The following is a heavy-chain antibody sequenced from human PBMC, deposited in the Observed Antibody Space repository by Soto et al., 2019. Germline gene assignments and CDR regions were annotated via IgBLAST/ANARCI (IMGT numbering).Heavy chain of an antibody. Sequence: SETLSLTCAVYGGSFSGYYWGWIRQPPGKGLEWIGEINHSGSTNYNPSLKSRVTISVDTSKNQFSLKLSSVTAADTAVYYCARGVRYYDFWSGYGKNWFDPWGQGTLVTVSS. CDR1: GGSFSGYY. CDR3: ARGVRYYDFWSGYGKNWFDP. CDR2: INHSGST. D-gene: IGHD3-3*01. J-gene: IGHJ5*02. V-gene: IGHV4-34*01.